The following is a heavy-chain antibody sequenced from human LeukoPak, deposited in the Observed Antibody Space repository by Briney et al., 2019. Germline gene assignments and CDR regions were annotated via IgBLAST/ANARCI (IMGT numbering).Heavy chain of an antibody. Sequence: PGGSLRLSCAASGFTVSSNYMSWVRQAPGKGLEWVSSISSSSSYIYYADSVKGRFTISRDNAKNSLYLQMNSLRAEDTAVYYCARDRNWNYAGGMDVWGQGTTVTVSS. CDR1: GFTVSSNY. CDR3: ARDRNWNYAGGMDV. V-gene: IGHV3-21*01. D-gene: IGHD1-7*01. CDR2: ISSSSSYI. J-gene: IGHJ6*02.